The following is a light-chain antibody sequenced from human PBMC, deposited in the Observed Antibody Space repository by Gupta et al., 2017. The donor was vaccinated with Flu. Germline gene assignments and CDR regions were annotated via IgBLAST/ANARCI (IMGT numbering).Light chain of an antibody. CDR3: QQDGSSPT. CDR1: QSVSSSY. CDR2: GAS. Sequence: EIVLTQSPGTLSLSPGERATLSCRASQSVSSSYLAWYQQKPGQAPRLLIYGASSRATGILDRFSGSGSGTDFTLTISRLEPEDFAVYYCQQDGSSPTFGQGTKVEIK. J-gene: IGKJ1*01. V-gene: IGKV3-20*01.